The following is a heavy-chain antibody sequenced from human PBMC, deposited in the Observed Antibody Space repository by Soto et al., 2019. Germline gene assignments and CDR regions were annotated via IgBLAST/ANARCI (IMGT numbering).Heavy chain of an antibody. CDR2: IYYSGDT. J-gene: IGHJ4*02. D-gene: IGHD4-17*01. CDR1: GGSINIADYF. V-gene: IGHV4-30-4*01. CDR3: ARVTAYGGNFFDH. Sequence: QVQLQESGPGLVRPSQILSLTCTVSGGSINIADYFWSWIRQPPGEGLEWIGYIYYSGDTYYNPSLQSRATISVDTSNNQFSLKLSSVTAADTAVYFCARVTAYGGNFFDHWGQGTLVTVSS.